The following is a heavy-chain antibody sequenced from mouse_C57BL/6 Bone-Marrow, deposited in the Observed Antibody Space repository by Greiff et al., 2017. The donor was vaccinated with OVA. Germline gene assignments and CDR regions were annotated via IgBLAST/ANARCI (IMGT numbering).Heavy chain of an antibody. J-gene: IGHJ2*01. V-gene: IGHV1-82*01. CDR3: AIEELWYFDY. CDR2: IYPGDGDT. D-gene: IGHD1-3*01. Sequence: VQLQQSGPELVKPGASVKISCKASGYAFSSSWMNWVKQRPGKGLEWIGRIYPGDGDTNYNGKFKGKATLTVDKSSSTAYMQLSSLTSEDSAVYYCAIEELWYFDYWGQGTTLTVSS. CDR1: GYAFSSSW.